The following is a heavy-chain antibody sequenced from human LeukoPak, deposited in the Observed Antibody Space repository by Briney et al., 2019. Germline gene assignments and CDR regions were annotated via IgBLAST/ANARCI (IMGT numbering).Heavy chain of an antibody. V-gene: IGHV1-2*02. D-gene: IGHD1-1*01. CDR2: INPSSGDT. CDR1: GYTFTDYY. CDR3: ARAEVRFWNQGGKNWFDP. Sequence: ASVKVSCKASGYTFTDYYMHWVRQTPGQGLEWMGWINPSSGDTNYAQKFQGRVTMTRATSISTAYMELSRLRSDDTAVYYCARAEVRFWNQGGKNWFDPSGLGTLVTVSS. J-gene: IGHJ5*02.